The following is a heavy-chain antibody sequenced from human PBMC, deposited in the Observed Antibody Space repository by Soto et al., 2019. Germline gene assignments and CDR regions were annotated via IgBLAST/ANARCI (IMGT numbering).Heavy chain of an antibody. CDR1: GYTLTRYS. V-gene: IGHV1-3*05. CDR3: AILGTYYFDNSDNYFEF. D-gene: IGHD3-22*01. CDR2: INAGNGNT. J-gene: IGHJ4*02. Sequence: QVQLVQSGAEEMKPGASVKVSCKASGYTLTRYSIHWVRQAPGQRLEWMGWINAGNGNTKFSQKFQGRVTITRDTSASTTYMERRGLRSEDTAVYYCAILGTYYFDNSDNYFEFWGQGTLVTVSS.